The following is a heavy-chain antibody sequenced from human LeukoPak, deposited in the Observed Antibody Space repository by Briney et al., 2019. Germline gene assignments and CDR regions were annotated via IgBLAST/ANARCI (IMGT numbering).Heavy chain of an antibody. Sequence: GGSLRLSCAASGFTFSNAWMSWVRQAPGKGLEWVGRIKSKTDGGTTDYAAPVKGRFTISRDDSKNTLYLQMNSLRTEDTAVYYCTTTGTATADFDYWGQGTLVTVSS. J-gene: IGHJ4*02. CDR3: TTTGTATADFDY. V-gene: IGHV3-15*01. CDR1: GFTFSNAW. D-gene: IGHD5-18*01. CDR2: IKSKTDGGTT.